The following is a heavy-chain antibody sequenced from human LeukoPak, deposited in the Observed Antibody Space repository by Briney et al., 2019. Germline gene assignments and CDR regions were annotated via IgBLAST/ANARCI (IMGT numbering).Heavy chain of an antibody. CDR3: ARGGHIVVVVAATPRWDRMDV. V-gene: IGHV1-18*01. J-gene: IGHJ6*04. Sequence: GASVKVSCKASGYTFTGYGISWVRQAPGQGLEWMGWISAYNGDTNYAQKLQGRVTMTRDMSTSTVYMELSSLRSEDTAVYYCARGGHIVVVVAATPRWDRMDVWGKGTTVTVSS. CDR1: GYTFTGYG. D-gene: IGHD2-15*01. CDR2: ISAYNGDT.